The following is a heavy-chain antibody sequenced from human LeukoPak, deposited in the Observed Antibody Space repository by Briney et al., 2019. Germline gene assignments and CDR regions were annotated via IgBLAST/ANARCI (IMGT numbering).Heavy chain of an antibody. CDR1: GFTFSSYA. Sequence: GGSLRLSCAASGFTFSSYAMSWVRQAPGKGLEWVSGINWNGGSTGYADSVKGRFTISRDNAKNSLYLQMNSLIAEDTALYYCARSSIAAHAFDIWGQGTMVTVSS. CDR3: ARSSIAAHAFDI. J-gene: IGHJ3*02. D-gene: IGHD6-6*01. V-gene: IGHV3-20*04. CDR2: INWNGGST.